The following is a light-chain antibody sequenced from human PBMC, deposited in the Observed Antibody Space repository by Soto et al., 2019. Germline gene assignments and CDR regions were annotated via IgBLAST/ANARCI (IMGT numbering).Light chain of an antibody. CDR1: QSVSSSY. CDR2: GVS. Sequence: EIVLTQSPGTVSLSPGQRATLSCRASQSVSSSYLAWYQQTPGQAPRLLIHGVSSRATGIPDRFSGGGSGTDFTLTISRLEPEDFAVYYCQQYGSSPTFGLGTKVDIK. V-gene: IGKV3-20*01. CDR3: QQYGSSPT. J-gene: IGKJ1*01.